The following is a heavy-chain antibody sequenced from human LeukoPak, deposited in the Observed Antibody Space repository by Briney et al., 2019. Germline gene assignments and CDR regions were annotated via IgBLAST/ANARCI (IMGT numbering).Heavy chain of an antibody. CDR3: ASTHGRYDTSGYHVNYFDP. V-gene: IGHV4-59*02. D-gene: IGHD3-22*01. CDR1: GGSVSDYY. Sequence: SETLSLTCTVSGGSVSDYYCSWIRQSPGQGLQWIGYIFSHGGTDYNPSLKGRVTISVDTSKNQFSLQLTSVTAADTAVYYCASTHGRYDTSGYHVNYFDPWGQGTLVTVSS. J-gene: IGHJ5*02. CDR2: IFSHGGT.